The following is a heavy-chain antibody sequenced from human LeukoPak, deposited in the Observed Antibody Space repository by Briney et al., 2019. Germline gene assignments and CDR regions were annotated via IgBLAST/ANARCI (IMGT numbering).Heavy chain of an antibody. Sequence: GGSLRLSCAASGFTFSGSAMHWVRQASGKGLEWVGRIRSKANSYATAYAASVKGRVTISRDDSENTADLQMNSLKTEDTPVYYCTRSSDAPPVFGGQGTLVTASS. CDR2: IRSKANSYAT. CDR3: TRSSDAPPVF. J-gene: IGHJ4*02. CDR1: GFTFSGSA. D-gene: IGHD1-14*01. V-gene: IGHV3-73*01.